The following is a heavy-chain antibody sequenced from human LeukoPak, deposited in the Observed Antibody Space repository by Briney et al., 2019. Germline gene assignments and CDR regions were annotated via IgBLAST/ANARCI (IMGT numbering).Heavy chain of an antibody. J-gene: IGHJ4*02. CDR3: ADNNGSSPTSSGP. D-gene: IGHD2-2*01. CDR2: IIPILGIA. CDR1: GGTFSSYA. V-gene: IGHV1-69*04. Sequence: ASVKVSCKASGGTFSSYAISWVRQAPGQGLEWMGRIIPILGIANYAQKFQGRVTMTRDTSISTAYMELSRLRSDDTAVYYCADNNGSSPTSSGPWGQGTLVTVSS.